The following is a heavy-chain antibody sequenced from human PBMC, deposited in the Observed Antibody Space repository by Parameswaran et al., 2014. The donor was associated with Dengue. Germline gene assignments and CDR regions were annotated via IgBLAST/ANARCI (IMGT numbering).Heavy chain of an antibody. CDR3: TRPRGLGSVRESDY. Sequence: VRQAPGKGLEWVGFIRSKAYGGTREYAASVKGRFTISRDDSKTIAYLQMNSLKTEDTAVYYCTRPRGLGSVRESDYWGQGTLVTVSS. J-gene: IGHJ4*02. CDR2: IRSKAYGGTR. V-gene: IGHV3-49*02. D-gene: IGHD4-17*01.